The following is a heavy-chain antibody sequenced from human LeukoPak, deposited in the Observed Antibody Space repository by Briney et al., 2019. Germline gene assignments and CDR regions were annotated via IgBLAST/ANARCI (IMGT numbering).Heavy chain of an antibody. V-gene: IGHV3-21*01. CDR1: GFTFSSYS. Sequence: GGSLRLSCAASGFTFSSYSMNWVRQAPGKGLEWVSSISSSSSYIYYADSVKGRFTISRDNSKNTLYLQMNSLRAADTAAYYCARGSLTYCSGTSCYAAFDIWGQGTVVTVSS. CDR2: ISSSSSYI. D-gene: IGHD2-2*01. CDR3: ARGSLTYCSGTSCYAAFDI. J-gene: IGHJ3*02.